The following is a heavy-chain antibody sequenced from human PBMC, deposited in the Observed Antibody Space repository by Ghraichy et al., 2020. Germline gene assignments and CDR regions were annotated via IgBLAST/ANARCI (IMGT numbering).Heavy chain of an antibody. CDR2: IFQSESA. Sequence: SETLSLTCTVSGDSISRGAFSWTWIRQSPGKGLEWVVSIFQSESASYSPSLRGRVTISVDRSNNQFSLKLTSVTAADTAVYYCVRVGRQSLIDFTGSQMYYHFMDVWGRGTTVAVSS. J-gene: IGHJ6*04. V-gene: IGHV4-30-2*06. CDR3: VRVGRQSLIDFTGSQMYYHFMDV. CDR1: GDSISRGAFS. D-gene: IGHD3-16*01.